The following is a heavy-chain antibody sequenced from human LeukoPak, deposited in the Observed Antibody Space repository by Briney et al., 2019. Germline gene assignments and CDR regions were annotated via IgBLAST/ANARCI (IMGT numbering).Heavy chain of an antibody. CDR2: IYYSGST. CDR1: GGSISSYY. D-gene: IGHD6-13*01. CDR3: ARVWEPSGIAAAGYFDY. J-gene: IGHJ4*02. V-gene: IGHV4-59*01. Sequence: SETLSLTCTVSGGSISSYYWSWIRQPPGKGLEWIGYIYYSGSTNYNPSLKSRVTISVGTSKNQFSLKLSSVTAADTAVYYCARVWEPSGIAAAGYFDYWGQGTLVTVSS.